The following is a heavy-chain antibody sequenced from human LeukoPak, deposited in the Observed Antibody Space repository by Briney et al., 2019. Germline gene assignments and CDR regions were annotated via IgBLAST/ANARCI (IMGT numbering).Heavy chain of an antibody. V-gene: IGHV4-38-2*02. D-gene: IGHD1-26*01. J-gene: IGHJ4*02. Sequence: SETLSHTCTVSGYSISSGYYWGWIRQPPGKGLEWIGSIYHSGSTYYNPSLKSRVTISVDTSKNQFSLKLSSVTAADTAVYYCARLKWELPKDGGEPHQPFDYWGQGTLVTVSS. CDR3: ARLKWELPKDGGEPHQPFDY. CDR2: IYHSGST. CDR1: GYSISSGYY.